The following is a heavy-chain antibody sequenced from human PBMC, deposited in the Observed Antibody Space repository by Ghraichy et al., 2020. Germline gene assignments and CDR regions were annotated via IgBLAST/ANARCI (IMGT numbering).Heavy chain of an antibody. J-gene: IGHJ4*02. V-gene: IGHV4-59*01. CDR3: ARGRGSSSLGAQFDY. Sequence: SETLSLTCTVSGGSISSYYWSWIRQPPGKGLEWIGYIYYSGSTNYNPSLKSRVTISVDTSKNQFSLKLSSVTAADTAVYYCARGRGSSSLGAQFDYWGQGTLVTVSS. CDR1: GGSISSYY. D-gene: IGHD6-6*01. CDR2: IYYSGST.